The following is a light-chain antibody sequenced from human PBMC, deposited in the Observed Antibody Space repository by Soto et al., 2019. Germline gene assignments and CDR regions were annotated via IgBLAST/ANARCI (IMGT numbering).Light chain of an antibody. CDR1: SSDVGGYNY. CDR3: NSYTSSSTRV. J-gene: IGLJ2*01. Sequence: QSALTQPASVSGSPGPSITISCTGTSSDVGGYNYVSWYQQHPGKAPKLLIYEVNNRPSGVSNRFSGSQSGNTASLPISGLQAEDEADYYCNSYTSSSTRVFGGGTKLTVL. CDR2: EVN. V-gene: IGLV2-14*01.